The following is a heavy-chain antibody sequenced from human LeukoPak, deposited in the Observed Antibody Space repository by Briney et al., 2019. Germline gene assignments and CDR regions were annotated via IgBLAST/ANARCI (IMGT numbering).Heavy chain of an antibody. CDR2: INHSGST. J-gene: IGHJ4*02. CDR1: GGSFSGYY. CDR3: ARGPVLLWFAFDY. Sequence: SETLSLTCAVYGGSFSGYYWSWIRQPLGKGLEWIGEINHSGSTNHNSFLKSRVTISVDSSKNQFSLKLSSVTAADTAVYYCARGPVLLWFAFDYWGQGTLVTVSS. D-gene: IGHD3-10*01. V-gene: IGHV4-34*01.